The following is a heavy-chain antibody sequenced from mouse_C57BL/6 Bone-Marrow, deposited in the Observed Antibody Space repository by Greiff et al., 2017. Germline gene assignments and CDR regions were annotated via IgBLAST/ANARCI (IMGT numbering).Heavy chain of an antibody. D-gene: IGHD3-2*02. Sequence: QVQLKESGAELAKPGASVKLSCKASGYTFTSYWMHWVKQRPGQGLEWIGYINPSSGYTKYNQKFKDKATLTADKSSSTAYMQLSSLTYEDSAVYYCAKQLRPRYYSMDYWGQGTSVTVSS. CDR3: AKQLRPRYYSMDY. CDR1: GYTFTSYW. CDR2: INPSSGYT. V-gene: IGHV1-7*01. J-gene: IGHJ4*01.